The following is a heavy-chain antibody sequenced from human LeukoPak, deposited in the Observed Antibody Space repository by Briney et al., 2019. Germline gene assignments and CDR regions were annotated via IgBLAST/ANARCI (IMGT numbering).Heavy chain of an antibody. Sequence: GGSLRLSCAASGFTFSSYGMHWVRQAPGKGLECVAVIWYDGSNKYYADSVKGRFTISRDNSKNTLYLQMNSLRAEDTAVYYCARDTFGGVDYWGQGTLVTVSS. CDR3: ARDTFGGVDY. CDR1: GFTFSSYG. J-gene: IGHJ4*02. D-gene: IGHD3-16*01. V-gene: IGHV3-33*01. CDR2: IWYDGSNK.